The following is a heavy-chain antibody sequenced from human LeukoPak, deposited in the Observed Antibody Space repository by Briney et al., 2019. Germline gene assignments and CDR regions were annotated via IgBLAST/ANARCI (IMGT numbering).Heavy chain of an antibody. Sequence: PGGSLRLSCAASGFTFSSYAMSWVRQAPGKGLEWVSAISGSGGSTYYADSVKGRFTISRDNANNSLYLQMNSLRAEDTAVYYCARDLTSNYGSGSYSQKFDLWGQGTLVTVSS. J-gene: IGHJ5*02. D-gene: IGHD3-10*01. CDR3: ARDLTSNYGSGSYSQKFDL. V-gene: IGHV3-23*01. CDR2: ISGSGGST. CDR1: GFTFSSYA.